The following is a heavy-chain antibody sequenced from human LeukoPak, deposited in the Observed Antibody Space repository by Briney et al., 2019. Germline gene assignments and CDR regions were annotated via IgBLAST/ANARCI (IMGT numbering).Heavy chain of an antibody. J-gene: IGHJ5*02. V-gene: IGHV3-30-3*01. CDR3: AGDARLWFGESYNWFDP. Sequence: PGGSLRLSCAASGFTFSSYAMHWVRQAPGKGLEWVAVISYDGSNKYYADSVKGRFTISRDNSKNTLYLQMNSLRAEDTAVYYCAGDARLWFGESYNWFDPWGQGTLVTVSS. CDR2: ISYDGSNK. D-gene: IGHD3-10*01. CDR1: GFTFSSYA.